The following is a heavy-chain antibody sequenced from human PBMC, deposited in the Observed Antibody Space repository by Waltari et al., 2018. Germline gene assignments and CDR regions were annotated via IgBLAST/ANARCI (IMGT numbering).Heavy chain of an antibody. D-gene: IGHD5-12*01. Sequence: VHLVQSGDEVKKDGSSVKVACKPSVRSFSTDSIICVHYAPGQGVEGRGGNIYLCGNANYGQKFEGRVKINAQKQKSTAYIEESSVRSEDTAVYYCERWMDTVATITFDYWGQGTLVTVSS. CDR2: NIYLCGNA. CDR3: ERWMDTVATITFDY. J-gene: IGHJ4*02. V-gene: IGHV1-69*14. CDR1: VRSFSTDS.